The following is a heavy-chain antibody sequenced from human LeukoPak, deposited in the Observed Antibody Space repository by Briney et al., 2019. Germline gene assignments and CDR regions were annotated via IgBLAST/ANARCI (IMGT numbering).Heavy chain of an antibody. CDR2: INHSGST. D-gene: IGHD2-15*01. J-gene: IGHJ6*03. V-gene: IGHV4-34*01. CDR3: ARGYCSGGSCYSYYYYNYMDV. CDR1: GGSFSGYY. Sequence: SETLSLTCDVYGGSFSGYYWSWIRQPPEKGLEWIGEINHSGSTNYNPSLKSRVTISVDTSKNQFSLKLSSVTAADTAVYYCARGYCSGGSCYSYYYYNYMDVWGKGTTVTVSS.